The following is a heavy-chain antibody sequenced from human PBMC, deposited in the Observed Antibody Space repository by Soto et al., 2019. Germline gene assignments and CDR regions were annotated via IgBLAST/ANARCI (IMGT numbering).Heavy chain of an antibody. CDR1: GFSISGYS. Sequence: EVQLVESGGGLVKPGGSLRLSCAASGFSISGYSMHWVRQAPGKGLEWVSSIISSHSFIYYADSVKGRFIISRDNSKNSLYRKMNSLGAGNTAVFYCARDHSYDSTGYHRWYFDLWGRGSLVTVSS. CDR2: IISSHSFI. J-gene: IGHJ2*01. CDR3: ARDHSYDSTGYHRWYFDL. D-gene: IGHD3-22*01. V-gene: IGHV3-21*01.